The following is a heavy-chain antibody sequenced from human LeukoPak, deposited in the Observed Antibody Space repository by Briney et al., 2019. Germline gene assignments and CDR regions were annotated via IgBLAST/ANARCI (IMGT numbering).Heavy chain of an antibody. CDR1: GFTFSSYA. V-gene: IGHV3-23*01. J-gene: IGHJ2*01. Sequence: GGSLRLSCAASGFTFSSYAMSWVRQAPGKGLEWVSAISGSGGSTYYADSVKGRFTISRDNSKNTLYLQMNSLRAEDTAVYYCAKDQHSSSWSNPYWYFDLWGRGTLVTVSS. D-gene: IGHD6-13*01. CDR2: ISGSGGST. CDR3: AKDQHSSSWSNPYWYFDL.